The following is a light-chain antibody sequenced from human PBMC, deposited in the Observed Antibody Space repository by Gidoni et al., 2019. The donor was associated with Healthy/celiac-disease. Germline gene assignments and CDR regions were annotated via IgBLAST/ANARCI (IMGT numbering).Light chain of an antibody. CDR3: QQRSNWPG. CDR1: QSVSSY. J-gene: IGKJ1*01. CDR2: DAS. Sequence: EIVLTQSPATLSLSPGERATLSCRASQSVSSYLAWYQQKPGQAPRLLIYDASNRATGIPARFSGSGSGTDFTLTISSLGPEDFAVYYCQQRSNWPGFGQGTKVEIK. V-gene: IGKV3-11*01.